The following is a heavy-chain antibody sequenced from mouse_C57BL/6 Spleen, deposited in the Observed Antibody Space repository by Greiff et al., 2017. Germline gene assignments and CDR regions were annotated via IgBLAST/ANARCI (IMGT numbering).Heavy chain of an antibody. CDR2: ISSGSSTI. J-gene: IGHJ2*01. CDR3: AREGYYFNYFDY. V-gene: IGHV5-17*01. D-gene: IGHD1-1*01. Sequence: EVQLVESGGGLVKPGGSLKLSCAASGFTFSDYGMHWVRQAPEKGLEWVAYISSGSSTIYYADTVKGRFTLSRDNAKNTLFLQMTSLRSEDTAMYYCAREGYYFNYFDYWGQGTTLTVSS. CDR1: GFTFSDYG.